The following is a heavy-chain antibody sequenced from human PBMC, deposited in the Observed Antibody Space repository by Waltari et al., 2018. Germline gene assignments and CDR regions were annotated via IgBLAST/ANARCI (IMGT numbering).Heavy chain of an antibody. D-gene: IGHD3-10*01. CDR2: IWYDGSNK. V-gene: IGHV3-30*18. CDR3: AKEKHPGGYYFDY. CDR1: GFTFSSYG. Sequence: QVQLVESGGGVVQPGRSLRLSCAASGFTFSSYGMHWVRQAPGKGLEGVAVIWYDGSNKYYADSVKGRFTISRDNSKNTLYLQMNSLRAEDTAMYYCAKEKHPGGYYFDYWGQGTLVTVSS. J-gene: IGHJ4*02.